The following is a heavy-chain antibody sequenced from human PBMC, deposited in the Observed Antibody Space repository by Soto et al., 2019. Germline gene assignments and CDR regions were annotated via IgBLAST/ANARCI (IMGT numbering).Heavy chain of an antibody. CDR2: ISSSGSTT. CDR1: VFTFSDYY. V-gene: IGHV3-11*01. D-gene: IGHD4-17*01. Sequence: QVQLVESGGGLVKPGGSLRLSCAASVFTFSDYYMSWNRPAPGKRLEWVLNISSSGSTTYYADSAKGRFTISRDTAKNALYLKLNSLRAEDTAVYYCARGLSYGDDEGYCGQGTLVTVSS. J-gene: IGHJ4*02. CDR3: ARGLSYGDDEGY.